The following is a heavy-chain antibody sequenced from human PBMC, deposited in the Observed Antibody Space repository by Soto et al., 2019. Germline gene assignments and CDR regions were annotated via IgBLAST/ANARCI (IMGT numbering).Heavy chain of an antibody. J-gene: IGHJ6*02. Sequence: GGSLRLSCAASGFTFSSYCMHWVRQAPVKGLEWVAGISCDGSNKYYADSVKGRFTISRDNSKNTLYLQMNSLRAEDTAVYYCAKELGRGAAAAYYYYGMDVWGQGTTVTVSS. CDR3: AKELGRGAAAAYYYYGMDV. CDR2: ISCDGSNK. V-gene: IGHV3-30*18. CDR1: GFTFSSYC. D-gene: IGHD6-13*01.